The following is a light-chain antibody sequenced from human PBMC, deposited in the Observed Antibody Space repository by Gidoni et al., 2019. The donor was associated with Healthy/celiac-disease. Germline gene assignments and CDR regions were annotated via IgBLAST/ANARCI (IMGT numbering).Light chain of an antibody. CDR2: DVS. CDR3: CSYAGSPWV. V-gene: IGLV2-11*01. Sequence: QSALTQPRSVSGSPEQSVTISCTGTSSDVGVYNYVSWYQLHPGKAPKLMIYDVSKRPSGVPDRFSGSKSGNTASLTISGLQAEDEADYYCCSYAGSPWVFGGGTKLTVL. J-gene: IGLJ3*02. CDR1: SSDVGVYNY.